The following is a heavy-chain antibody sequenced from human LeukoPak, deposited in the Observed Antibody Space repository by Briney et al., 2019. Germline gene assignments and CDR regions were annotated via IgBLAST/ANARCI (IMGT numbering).Heavy chain of an antibody. D-gene: IGHD3-3*01. CDR1: GGSISSYY. CDR2: IYYSGST. Sequence: PSETLSLTCTVSGGSISSYYWSWIRQPPGKGLEWIGYIYYSGSTNYNPSLKSRVTISVDTSKNQFSLKLSSVTAADTAVYYCARGPDDFWSGYLFHKKYNWFDPWGQGTLVTVSS. V-gene: IGHV4-59*12. CDR3: ARGPDDFWSGYLFHKKYNWFDP. J-gene: IGHJ5*02.